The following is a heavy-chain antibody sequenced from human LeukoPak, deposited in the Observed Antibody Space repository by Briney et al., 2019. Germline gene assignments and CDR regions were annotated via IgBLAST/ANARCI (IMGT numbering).Heavy chain of an antibody. CDR3: ARDRARARGDAFDI. Sequence: SETLSLTCTVSGGSISRYYWSWIRQSPEKGLEWIGYIYRSGTTNYNPSLKSRLTISVDTSKNQFSMKLSSVTAADTAVYYCARDRARARGDAFDIWGQGTMVTVSS. V-gene: IGHV4-59*01. CDR2: IYRSGTT. D-gene: IGHD3-10*01. J-gene: IGHJ3*02. CDR1: GGSISRYY.